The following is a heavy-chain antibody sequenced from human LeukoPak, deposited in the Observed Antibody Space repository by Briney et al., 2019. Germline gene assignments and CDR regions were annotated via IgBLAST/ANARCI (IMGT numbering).Heavy chain of an antibody. CDR3: ARLWDSSSSLDY. Sequence: KPSETLSLTCTVSGGSISSDYWTWIRQPPGKGLGLEWIGYIYYSGGTNYNPSLKSRVTISIDTSKNQVSLKLSSVTAADTAVYYCARLWDSSSSLDYWGQGTLVTVSS. V-gene: IGHV4-59*08. J-gene: IGHJ4*02. CDR1: GGSISSDY. D-gene: IGHD6-6*01. CDR2: IYYSGGT.